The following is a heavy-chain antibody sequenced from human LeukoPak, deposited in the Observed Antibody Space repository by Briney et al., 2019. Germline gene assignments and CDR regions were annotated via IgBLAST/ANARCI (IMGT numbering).Heavy chain of an antibody. Sequence: GGPLRLSCTASGFTFGDYAMSWFRQAPGKGLEWVGFIRSKAYGGTTEYAASVKGRFTISRDDSKSIAYLQMNSLKTEDTAVYYCTRTYYYDSSPWATYFDYWGQGTLVTVSS. V-gene: IGHV3-49*03. D-gene: IGHD3-22*01. CDR2: IRSKAYGGTT. CDR1: GFTFGDYA. J-gene: IGHJ4*02. CDR3: TRTYYYDSSPWATYFDY.